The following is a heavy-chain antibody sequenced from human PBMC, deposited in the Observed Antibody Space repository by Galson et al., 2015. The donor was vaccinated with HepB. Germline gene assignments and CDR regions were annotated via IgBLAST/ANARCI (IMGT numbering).Heavy chain of an antibody. D-gene: IGHD2-15*01. Sequence: SLRLSCAGSGFTFSRYPMHWVRQAPGKGLEWVAVISHDGTIEYYRESVKGRFSISRDSVESTLYLQMNSLRAEDTAVYYCSRDVGSCSGGYCYTPRYMDVWGKGTTVTVS. V-gene: IGHV3-30-3*01. CDR2: ISHDGTIE. CDR1: GFTFSRYP. CDR3: SRDVGSCSGGYCYTPRYMDV. J-gene: IGHJ6*03.